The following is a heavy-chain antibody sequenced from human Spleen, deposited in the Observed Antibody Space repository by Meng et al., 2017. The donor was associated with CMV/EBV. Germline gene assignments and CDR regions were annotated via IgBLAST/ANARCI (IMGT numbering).Heavy chain of an antibody. CDR1: GFTFSTYA. J-gene: IGHJ4*02. V-gene: IGHV3-21*01. D-gene: IGHD1-7*01. CDR2: ISTSSNYI. Sequence: LACPASGFTFSTYAMTWVRQAPGKGLEWVSSISTSSNYIYYADSVKGRFTISRDNAKNSLYLQMNSLRAEDTAVYYCARDRNWNYDYWGQGTLVTVSS. CDR3: ARDRNWNYDY.